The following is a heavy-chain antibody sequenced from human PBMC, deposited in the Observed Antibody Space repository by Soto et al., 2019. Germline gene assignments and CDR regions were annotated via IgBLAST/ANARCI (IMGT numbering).Heavy chain of an antibody. CDR1: GGSISSYY. CDR3: ARRPPLTMVRGVYFDY. D-gene: IGHD3-10*01. Sequence: SETLSLTCTVSGGSISSYYWSWIRQPPGKGLEWIGYIYYSGSTNYNPSLKSRVTISVDTSKNQFSLKLSSVTAADTAVYYCARRPPLTMVRGVYFDYWGQGTLVTVSS. CDR2: IYYSGST. V-gene: IGHV4-59*01. J-gene: IGHJ4*02.